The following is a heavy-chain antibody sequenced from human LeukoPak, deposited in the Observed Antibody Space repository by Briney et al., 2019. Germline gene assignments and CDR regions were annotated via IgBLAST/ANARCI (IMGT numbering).Heavy chain of an antibody. CDR1: GGTFSSYA. CDR3: ARVAAAREIDY. D-gene: IGHD6-6*01. Sequence: ASVKVSCKASGGTFSSYAISWVRQAPGQGLEWMGWISAYNGNTNYAQKLQGRVTMTTDTSTSTAYMELRSLRSDDTAVYYCARVAAAREIDYWGQGTLVTVSS. V-gene: IGHV1-18*01. CDR2: ISAYNGNT. J-gene: IGHJ4*02.